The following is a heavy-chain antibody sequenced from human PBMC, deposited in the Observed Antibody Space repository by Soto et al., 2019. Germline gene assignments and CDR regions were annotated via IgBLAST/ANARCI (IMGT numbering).Heavy chain of an antibody. CDR3: ARSPYSYAPIDY. V-gene: IGHV3-66*01. CDR2: IYSGGST. CDR1: GFTVSSNY. D-gene: IGHD5-18*01. Sequence: EVQLVESGGGLVQPGGSLRLSCAASGFTVSSNYMSWVRQAPGKGLEWVSVIYSGGSTYYAESVKGRLTISRDNPKNALYLHMNSLRAEDTAVYYCARSPYSYAPIDYWGQGTLVTVSS. J-gene: IGHJ4*02.